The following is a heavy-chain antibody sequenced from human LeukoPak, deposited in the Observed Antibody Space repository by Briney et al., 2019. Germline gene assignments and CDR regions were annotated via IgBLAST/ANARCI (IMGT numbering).Heavy chain of an antibody. CDR2: ISSSGSTI. CDR1: GFTFSSFE. J-gene: IGHJ6*03. Sequence: GGSLRLSCAASGFTFSSFEMIWVRPAPGKGLEWGSYISSSGSTIYYADSVKGRFTNSRDNAKNSLYLQMNSLRAEDTAAYYCARGAGSGADYYYYYYMGVWGKGTTVTVS. D-gene: IGHD1-26*01. V-gene: IGHV3-48*03. CDR3: ARGAGSGADYYYYYYMGV.